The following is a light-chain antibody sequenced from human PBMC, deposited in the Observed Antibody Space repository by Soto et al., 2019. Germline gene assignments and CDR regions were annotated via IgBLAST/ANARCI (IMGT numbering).Light chain of an antibody. CDR2: AAS. J-gene: IGKJ2*01. CDR3: QQSYSTPPT. Sequence: DIQMTQSPSSLSASVGDRVTITCRASQSISSYLNWYQQKPGKAPKLLTYAASSLQSGVPSRFSGSGSGTDFTLTISSLQPEEFATYYCQQSYSTPPTFGQGTKLEIK. V-gene: IGKV1-39*01. CDR1: QSISSY.